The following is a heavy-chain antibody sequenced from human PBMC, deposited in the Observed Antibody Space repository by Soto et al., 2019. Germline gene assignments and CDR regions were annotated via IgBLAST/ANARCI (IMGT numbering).Heavy chain of an antibody. J-gene: IGHJ6*04. Sequence: VQLQESGEGLVKPSETLSLTCTVSGGSVSSYHWTWIRQSPGKGLEWIGYIYYNGTTDYNPSLTSRVTISVSTSKRQFCLRLTSVTAADTAVYYCARQFFWRSSSSPTFYYSRDVWGKGTTVTVSS. D-gene: IGHD6-6*01. CDR3: ARQFFWRSSSSPTFYYSRDV. V-gene: IGHV4-59*08. CDR2: IYYNGTT. CDR1: GGSVSSYH.